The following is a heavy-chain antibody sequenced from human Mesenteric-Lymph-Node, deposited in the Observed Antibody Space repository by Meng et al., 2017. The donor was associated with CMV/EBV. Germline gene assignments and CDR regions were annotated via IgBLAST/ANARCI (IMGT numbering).Heavy chain of an antibody. CDR1: GFNFDDYG. J-gene: IGHJ6*02. D-gene: IGHD3-10*01. Sequence: GESLKISCAASGFNFDDYGVNWVRQVPGKGLEWVSGINWNGGSTGYADSVKGRFTISRDNAKNSLYLQMNSLRAEDTAVYYCARDRVVRNYYGSGSYPYYYYGMDVWGQGTTVTVSS. V-gene: IGHV3-20*04. CDR2: INWNGGST. CDR3: ARDRVVRNYYGSGSYPYYYYGMDV.